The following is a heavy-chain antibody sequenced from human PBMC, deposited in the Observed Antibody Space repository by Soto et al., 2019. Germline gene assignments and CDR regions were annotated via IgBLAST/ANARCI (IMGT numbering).Heavy chain of an antibody. D-gene: IGHD2-15*01. CDR1: GGSISSYY. CDR2: IYYSGST. V-gene: IGHV4-59*01. Sequence: SETLSLTCTVSGGSISSYYWSWIRQPPGKGLEWIGYIYYSGSTNYNPSLKSRVTISVDTSKNQFSLKLSSVTAADTAVYYCARDLRLGYCSGGSCYPHNWFDLWGQGTQVTVSS. CDR3: ARDLRLGYCSGGSCYPHNWFDL. J-gene: IGHJ5*02.